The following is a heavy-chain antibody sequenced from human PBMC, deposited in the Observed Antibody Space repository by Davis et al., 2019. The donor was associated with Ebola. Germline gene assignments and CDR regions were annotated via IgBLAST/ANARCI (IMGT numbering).Heavy chain of an antibody. J-gene: IGHJ6*04. D-gene: IGHD2-8*01. CDR1: GYTFTSYW. V-gene: IGHV5-51*01. CDR2: IYPGDSET. CDR3: ARHSNYYYYYYGMDV. Sequence: GESLKISCKGSGYTFTSYWIAWVRQVPGKGLEWMGSIYPGDSETRYSPSLQGQATISVDKSISTAYLQWSSLKASDTAMYYCARHSNYYYYYYGMDVWGKGTTVTVSS.